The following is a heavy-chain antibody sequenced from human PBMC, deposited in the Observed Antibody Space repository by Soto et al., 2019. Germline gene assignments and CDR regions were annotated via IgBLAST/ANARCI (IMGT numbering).Heavy chain of an antibody. V-gene: IGHV3-74*02. D-gene: IGHD1-26*01. J-gene: IGHJ4*02. CDR3: VTGWADY. CDR1: GFTFGDYA. Sequence: EVQLVESGGGLVKPGRSLRLSCTASGFTFGDYAMSWFRQAPGKGLEWVSRINSDGSSTNYADSVKGRFTTSRDNAKNILYLQMNSLRAEDTALYYCVTGWADYWGQGTLVTVSS. CDR2: INSDGSST.